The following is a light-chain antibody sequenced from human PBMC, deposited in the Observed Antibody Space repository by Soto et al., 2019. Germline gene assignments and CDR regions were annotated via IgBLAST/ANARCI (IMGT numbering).Light chain of an antibody. CDR1: QTVRNNY. CDR3: QQYGSSPLT. V-gene: IGKV3-20*01. J-gene: IGKJ3*01. CDR2: GAS. Sequence: EFVLTQSPGTLSLSPGERVTLSCRASQTVRNNYLAWYQQKPGQAPRLLIYGASSRATGIPDRFSGSGSGTDFTLTISRLEPEDFAVYYCQQYGSSPLTFGPGTKVDI.